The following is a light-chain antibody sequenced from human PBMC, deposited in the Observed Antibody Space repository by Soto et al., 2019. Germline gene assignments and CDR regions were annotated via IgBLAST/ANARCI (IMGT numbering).Light chain of an antibody. CDR3: QQYNGYWT. V-gene: IGKV1-5*03. Sequence: DIQMTQSPSTLSASVGDRVTITCRASQSISDSLAWYQQKPGKAPKLLLYEASNLKSGVPSRFSGSVSGTEYTLTISSLQPDDFASYYCQQYNGYWTFGQGTNVEIK. CDR2: EAS. J-gene: IGKJ1*01. CDR1: QSISDS.